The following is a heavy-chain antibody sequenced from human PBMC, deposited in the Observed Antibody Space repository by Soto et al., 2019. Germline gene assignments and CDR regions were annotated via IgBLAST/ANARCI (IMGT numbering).Heavy chain of an antibody. Sequence: GGSLRLSCAASGFTFSSYGMHWVRQAPGKGLEWVAVISYDGSNKYYADSVKGRFTISRDNSKNTLYLQMNSLRAEDTAVYYCAKESLPAGDTAMGDYWGQGTLVTISS. CDR2: ISYDGSNK. D-gene: IGHD5-18*01. J-gene: IGHJ4*02. CDR1: GFTFSSYG. V-gene: IGHV3-30*18. CDR3: AKESLPAGDTAMGDY.